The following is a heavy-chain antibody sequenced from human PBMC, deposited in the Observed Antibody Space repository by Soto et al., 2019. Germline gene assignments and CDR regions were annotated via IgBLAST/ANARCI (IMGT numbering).Heavy chain of an antibody. CDR1: GFTFSSYA. V-gene: IGHV3-23*01. Sequence: GGSLRLSCAASGFTFSSYAMSWVRQAPGKGLEWVSAICGSGGATYYTDSVKGRFTISRGNSKNTLHLQMNNLRAEDTAIYYCAKGSGGNCYSHFDYCGQGTLVTVSS. CDR3: AKGSGGNCYSHFDY. J-gene: IGHJ4*02. CDR2: ICGSGGAT. D-gene: IGHD2-15*01.